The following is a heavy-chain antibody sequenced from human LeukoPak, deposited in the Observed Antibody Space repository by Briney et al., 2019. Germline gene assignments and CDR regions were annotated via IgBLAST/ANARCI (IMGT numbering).Heavy chain of an antibody. Sequence: RGSLRLSCVGSGFFLTSYATSWVRLTPGKGLQWVAGMYADGSVTQYEDAVKGRFTISRDTSKNTLYLQMNSLRDDDTALYYCVKDMTYGDGKWEFDLWGQGTPVTVSS. CDR1: GFFLTSYA. D-gene: IGHD2-21*02. J-gene: IGHJ5*02. CDR2: MYADGSVT. V-gene: IGHV3-23*03. CDR3: VKDMTYGDGKWEFDL.